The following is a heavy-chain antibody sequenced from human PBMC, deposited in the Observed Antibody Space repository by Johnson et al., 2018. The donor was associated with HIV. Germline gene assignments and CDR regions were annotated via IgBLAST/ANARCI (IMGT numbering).Heavy chain of an antibody. CDR3: ARDTWIFGVVIERSDAFDI. V-gene: IGHV3-23*04. CDR2: ISGSGGST. Sequence: VQLVESGGGLVQPGGSLRLSCAASGFTFSSYAMSWVRQAPGKGLEWVSAISGSGGSTYYADSVKGRFTISRDNSKNTLYLQMNSLRPEDTAVYYCARDTWIFGVVIERSDAFDIWGQGTMVTVSS. D-gene: IGHD3-3*01. CDR1: GFTFSSYA. J-gene: IGHJ3*02.